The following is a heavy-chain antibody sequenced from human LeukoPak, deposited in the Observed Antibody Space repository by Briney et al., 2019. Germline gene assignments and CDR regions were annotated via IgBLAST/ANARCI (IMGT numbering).Heavy chain of an antibody. D-gene: IGHD3-10*01. J-gene: IGHJ5*02. CDR2: ISAYNGNT. CDR3: ARDQKVGELLS. CDR1: GYTFTSHY. Sequence: GASVKVSCKASGYTFTSHYMHWVRQAPGQGLEWMGWISAYNGNTNYAQRLQGRVTMTTDTSTSTAYMELRSLRSDDTAVYYCARDQKVGELLSWGQGTLVTVSS. V-gene: IGHV1-18*04.